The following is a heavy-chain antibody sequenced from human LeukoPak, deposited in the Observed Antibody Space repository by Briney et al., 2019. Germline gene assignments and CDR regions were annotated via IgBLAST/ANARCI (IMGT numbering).Heavy chain of an antibody. J-gene: IGHJ4*02. Sequence: SETLSLTCAVYGGSFSGYYWSWIRQPPGKGLEWIGEINHSGSTNYNPSLKSRVTMSVDTSKNQFSLKQNSVTAADTAVYYCARSLSSGWFPFDYWGQGTLVTVSS. CDR2: INHSGST. D-gene: IGHD6-19*01. CDR1: GGSFSGYY. CDR3: ARSLSSGWFPFDY. V-gene: IGHV4-34*01.